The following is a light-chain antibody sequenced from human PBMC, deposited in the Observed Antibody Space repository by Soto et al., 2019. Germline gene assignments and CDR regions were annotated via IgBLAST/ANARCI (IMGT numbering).Light chain of an antibody. Sequence: QSGLTQPPSASGSPGRSVTRSCTGTSSDVGRYNHVSWYQQHPGKAPKLIIFDVNKRPSGVPDRFSGSKSVNTASLTVSGLQAEDEADYYCSAYAGSIYVFGTGTKVTVL. CDR3: SAYAGSIYV. J-gene: IGLJ1*01. CDR2: DVN. V-gene: IGLV2-8*01. CDR1: SSDVGRYNH.